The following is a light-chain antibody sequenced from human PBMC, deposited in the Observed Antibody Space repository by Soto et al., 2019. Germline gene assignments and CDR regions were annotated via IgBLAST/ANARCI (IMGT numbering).Light chain of an antibody. CDR3: SSYRSTSTLGV. V-gene: IGLV2-14*03. CDR2: DVS. CDR1: SSDVGAYTY. Sequence: QSALTQPASVSGSPGQSITISCSGTSSDVGAYTYVSWYQVHPGEPPKHVIYDVSKRPSGVSNRFSGSKSGNTASLTISGLQAEDEGDYYCSSYRSTSTLGVFGTGTKVTVL. J-gene: IGLJ1*01.